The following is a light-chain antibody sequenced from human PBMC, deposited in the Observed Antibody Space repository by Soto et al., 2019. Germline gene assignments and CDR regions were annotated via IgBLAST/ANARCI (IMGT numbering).Light chain of an antibody. V-gene: IGLV2-8*01. J-gene: IGLJ1*01. Sequence: QSALTQPPSASGSPGQSVTISCTGTSSDVGGYNYVSWYQQHPGKAPKLMIYEVSKRPSGVPDRFSGSKSGNTASLTVSGLQAEDEADYYCSSYAVSHNYVFGTGTKVTV. CDR1: SSDVGGYNY. CDR2: EVS. CDR3: SSYAVSHNYV.